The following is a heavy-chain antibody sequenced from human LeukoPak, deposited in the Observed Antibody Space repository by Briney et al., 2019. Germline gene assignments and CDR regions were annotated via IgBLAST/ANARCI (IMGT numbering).Heavy chain of an antibody. CDR2: ISSSSRYI. CDR1: GFTFSSYS. CDR3: ARDRRSVTRNPNFDY. V-gene: IGHV3-21*01. D-gene: IGHD1-14*01. J-gene: IGHJ4*02. Sequence: GGSLRLSCAASGFTFSSYSMNWVRQAPGKGLEWVSSISSSSRYIYYADSVKGRFTISRDNAKNSLYLQMNSLRAEDTAVYYCARDRRSVTRNPNFDYWGQGTLVTVSS.